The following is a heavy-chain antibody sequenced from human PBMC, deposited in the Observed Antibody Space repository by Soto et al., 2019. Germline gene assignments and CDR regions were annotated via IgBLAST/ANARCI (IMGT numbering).Heavy chain of an antibody. CDR2: IKSKTDGGTA. Sequence: EVQLVESGGGLVKPGGSLRLSCAASGFTFSNTWMNWVRQAPGKGLEWVGRIKSKTDGGTADYAAPVKGRFTISRDDSKNTLYLQMDSLITEETAVYYCTTQNCSGGSCYSGYYYYGLDVWGQGTTVSVSS. J-gene: IGHJ6*02. D-gene: IGHD2-15*01. CDR3: TTQNCSGGSCYSGYYYYGLDV. V-gene: IGHV3-15*07. CDR1: GFTFSNTW.